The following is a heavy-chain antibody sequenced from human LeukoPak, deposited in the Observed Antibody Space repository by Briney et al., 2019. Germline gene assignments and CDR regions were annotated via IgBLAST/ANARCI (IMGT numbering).Heavy chain of an antibody. CDR3: ARQYSSSWYGVRYYYYYMDV. J-gene: IGHJ6*03. V-gene: IGHV4-39*01. CDR1: GGSISSSSYY. Sequence: PSETLSLTCTVSGGSISSSSYYWGWIRQPPGKGLEWIGSIYYSGSTYYNPSLKSRVTISIDTSKNQFSLKLTSVTAADTAVYYCARQYSSSWYGVRYYYYYMDVWGKGTTVTISS. CDR2: IYYSGST. D-gene: IGHD6-13*01.